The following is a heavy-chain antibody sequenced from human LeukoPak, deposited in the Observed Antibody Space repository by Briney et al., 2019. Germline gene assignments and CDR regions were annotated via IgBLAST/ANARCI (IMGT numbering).Heavy chain of an antibody. V-gene: IGHV4-59*01. D-gene: IGHD4-23*01. CDR2: INYSGGT. J-gene: IGHJ4*02. CDR1: GGSISSYY. Sequence: SETLSLTCTVSGGSISSYYCSWIRQSPGKGLEWIGYINYSGGTDYNPSLKSRVTISVDTSKNQSSLKLNSVTAADTAVYYCAREGYGDNSGALDYWGRGTLVTVSS. CDR3: AREGYGDNSGALDY.